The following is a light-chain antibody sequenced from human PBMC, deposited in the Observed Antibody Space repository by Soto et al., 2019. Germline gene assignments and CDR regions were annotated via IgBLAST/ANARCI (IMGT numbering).Light chain of an antibody. J-gene: IGLJ1*01. CDR2: EGS. V-gene: IGLV2-23*01. CDR3: CSYAGSSTLLYV. CDR1: SSDVGSYNL. Sequence: QSALTQPASVSGSPGQSITISCTGTSSDVGSYNLVSWYQQHPGKAPKLMIYEGSKRPSRVSNRFSGSKPGNTASLTISGLQAEDEADYYCCSYAGSSTLLYVFGTGTKLTVL.